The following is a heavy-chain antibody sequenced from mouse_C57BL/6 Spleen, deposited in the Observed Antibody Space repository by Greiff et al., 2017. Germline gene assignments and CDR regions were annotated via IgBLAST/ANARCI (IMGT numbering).Heavy chain of an antibody. CDR2: IRNKANGYTT. J-gene: IGHJ2*01. CDR1: GFTFTDYY. Sequence: EVKLVESGGGLVQPGGSLSLSCAASGFTFTDYYMSWVRQPPGKALEWLGFIRNKANGYTTEYSASVKGRFTISRDNSQSILYLQMNALRAEDSATYYCARYTRAYYFDYWGQGTTLTVSS. V-gene: IGHV7-3*01. CDR3: ARYTRAYYFDY. D-gene: IGHD3-3*01.